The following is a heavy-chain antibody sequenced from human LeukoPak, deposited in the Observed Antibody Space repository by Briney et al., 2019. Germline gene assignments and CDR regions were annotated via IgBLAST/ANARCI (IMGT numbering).Heavy chain of an antibody. CDR2: MNPNSGNT. V-gene: IGHV1-8*03. CDR1: GYTFTSYY. Sequence: ASVKVSCKASGYTFTSYYVHWVRQAPGLGLEWMGWMNPNSGNTGYAQKFQGRVTITRNTSISTAYMELSSLRSEDTAVYYCARGIAARRRGGYYYMDVWGKGTTVTVSS. J-gene: IGHJ6*03. CDR3: ARGIAARRRGGYYYMDV. D-gene: IGHD6-6*01.